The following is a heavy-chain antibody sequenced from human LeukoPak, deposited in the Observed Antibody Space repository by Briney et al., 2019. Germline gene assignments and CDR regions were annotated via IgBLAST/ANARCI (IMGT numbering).Heavy chain of an antibody. J-gene: IGHJ6*03. CDR1: GYSFTSYW. CDR3: ARHRPYDSSGYYPNYYYYYMDV. D-gene: IGHD3-22*01. CDR2: IYPGDSDT. Sequence: GESLKISRKGSGYSFTSYWIGWVRQMPGKGLEWMGIIYPGDSDTRYSPSFQGQVTISADKSISTAYLQWSSLKASDTAMYYCARHRPYDSSGYYPNYYYYYMDVWGKGTTVTVSS. V-gene: IGHV5-51*01.